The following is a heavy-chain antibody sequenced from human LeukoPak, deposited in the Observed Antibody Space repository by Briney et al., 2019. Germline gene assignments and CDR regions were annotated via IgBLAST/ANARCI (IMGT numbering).Heavy chain of an antibody. CDR3: ARDRYCGYSYGYNHDAFDI. V-gene: IGHV3-21*01. J-gene: IGHJ3*02. D-gene: IGHD5-18*01. Sequence: GGSLRLSCAASGFTFSSYSMNWVRQAPGKGLEWVSSISSSSSYIYYADSVKGRFTISRDNAKNSLYLQMNSLRAEDTAVYYCARDRYCGYSYGYNHDAFDIWGQGTMVTVSS. CDR2: ISSSSSYI. CDR1: GFTFSSYS.